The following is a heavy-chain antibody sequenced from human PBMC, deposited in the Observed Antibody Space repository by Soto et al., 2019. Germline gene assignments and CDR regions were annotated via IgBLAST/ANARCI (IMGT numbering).Heavy chain of an antibody. CDR1: GITFSSYA. Sequence: QVQLVESGGGVVQPGRSLRLSCAVSGITFSSYAMHWVRQAPGKGLEWVAVISYDGSNKYYADSVNGRFTISRDNSKNTLYLQMNSLRAEDTAVSYCARELERLFDYWGQGTLVTVSS. J-gene: IGHJ4*02. V-gene: IGHV3-30-3*01. CDR2: ISYDGSNK. D-gene: IGHD1-1*01. CDR3: ARELERLFDY.